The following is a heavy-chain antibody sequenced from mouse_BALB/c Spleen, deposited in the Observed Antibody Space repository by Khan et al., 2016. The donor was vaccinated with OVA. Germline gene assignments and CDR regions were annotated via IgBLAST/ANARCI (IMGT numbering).Heavy chain of an antibody. Sequence: QVQLQQSGPELVKPGASVKMSCKASGYSFTDYIISWVKQRTGQGLQWIGEIYPGSGSIYSNEKFKGKATLTADKSSNTAYIQLSSLTSEDSAVYFCARRDYGSRYPGCAYGGQGTLVTVSA. D-gene: IGHD1-1*01. CDR3: ARRDYGSRYPGCAY. V-gene: IGHV1-77*01. J-gene: IGHJ3*01. CDR2: IYPGSGSI. CDR1: GYSFTDYI.